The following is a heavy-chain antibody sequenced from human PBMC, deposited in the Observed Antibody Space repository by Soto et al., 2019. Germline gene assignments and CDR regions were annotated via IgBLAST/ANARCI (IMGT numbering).Heavy chain of an antibody. CDR1: GFTFSSYA. CDR3: AKTPDCSGGSCYPYYFDY. CDR2: ISGSGGST. D-gene: IGHD2-15*01. J-gene: IGHJ4*02. Sequence: HPGGSLRLSCAASGFTFSSYAMSWVRQAPGKGLEWVSAISGSGGSTYYADSVKGRFTISRDNSKNTLYLQMNSLRAEDTAVYYCAKTPDCSGGSCYPYYFDYWGQGTLVTVSS. V-gene: IGHV3-23*01.